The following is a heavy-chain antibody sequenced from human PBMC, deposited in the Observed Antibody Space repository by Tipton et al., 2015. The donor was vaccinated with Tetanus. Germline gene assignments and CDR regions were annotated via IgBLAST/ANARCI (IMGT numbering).Heavy chain of an antibody. V-gene: IGHV4-4*07. CDR1: GDSISSFY. Sequence: TLSLTCSVSGDSISSFYWTWIRQPAGKGLEWIGRIYTSGSTNYNPSLKSRVIMSVDTSRRQFSLKLTSVTAADTAMYYCARGSDIVVVPGVTRADWFDPWGQGTLVTVSS. CDR3: ARGSDIVVVPGVTRADWFDP. J-gene: IGHJ5*02. CDR2: IYTSGST. D-gene: IGHD2-2*01.